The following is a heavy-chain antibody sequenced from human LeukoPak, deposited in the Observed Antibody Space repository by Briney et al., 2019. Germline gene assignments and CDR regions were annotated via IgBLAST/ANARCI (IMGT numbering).Heavy chain of an antibody. CDR3: AREDILTGYYTDY. CDR1: GYIFTGYY. CDR2: INPNSGGT. D-gene: IGHD3-9*01. V-gene: IGHV1-2*02. Sequence: ASVKVSCKASGYIFTGYYMHWVRQAPGQGLEWMGWINPNSGGTNYAQKFQGRVTMTRDTSISTAYMELSRLRSDDTAVYYCAREDILTGYYTDYWGQGTLVTVSS. J-gene: IGHJ4*02.